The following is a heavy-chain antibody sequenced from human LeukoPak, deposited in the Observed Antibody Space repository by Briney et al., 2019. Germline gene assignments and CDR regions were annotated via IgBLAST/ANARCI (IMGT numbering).Heavy chain of an antibody. CDR3: ARGGFTYSTDY. J-gene: IGHJ4*02. CDR1: GGSISSYY. Sequence: SETLSLTCTVSGGSISSYYWSWIRQPPGKGLEWIGHIYHSGSTNYNPSLKSRVTMSVDTSKNQFSLKLSSVTAADTAVYYCARGGFTYSTDYWGQGTLVTVSS. D-gene: IGHD2-21*01. CDR2: IYHSGST. V-gene: IGHV4-4*09.